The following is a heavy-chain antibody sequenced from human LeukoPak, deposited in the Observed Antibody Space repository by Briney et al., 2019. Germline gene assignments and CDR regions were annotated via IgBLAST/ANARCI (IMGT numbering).Heavy chain of an antibody. CDR3: ARGGGSGRGNWFDP. Sequence: SEPLSLPCTVSGGSISPYYWSWIRQPPGKGLEWFGYVYYSGSTNYNPSLESRVTISVDTSKSQFCLKLTSVTAADTAVYYCARGGGSGRGNWFDPWGQGSLVIVSS. J-gene: IGHJ5*02. D-gene: IGHD3-10*01. V-gene: IGHV4-59*01. CDR2: VYYSGST. CDR1: GGSISPYY.